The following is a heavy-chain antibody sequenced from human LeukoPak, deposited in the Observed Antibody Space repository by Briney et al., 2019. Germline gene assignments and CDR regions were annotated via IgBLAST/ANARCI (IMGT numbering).Heavy chain of an antibody. J-gene: IGHJ4*02. D-gene: IGHD6-13*01. CDR2: IYYSGST. CDR3: ARGSSWYFDY. CDR1: GGSISSYY. Sequence: SETLSLTCTVSGGSISSYYWSWIRQPPGKGLEWIGYIYYSGSTNYNPSLKSRVTISVDTSKNQFSLKLSSATAADTAVYYCARGSSWYFDYWGQGTLVTVSS. V-gene: IGHV4-59*01.